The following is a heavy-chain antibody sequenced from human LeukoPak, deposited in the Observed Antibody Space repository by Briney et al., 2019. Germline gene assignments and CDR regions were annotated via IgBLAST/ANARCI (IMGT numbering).Heavy chain of an antibody. J-gene: IGHJ5*02. V-gene: IGHV4-61*02. CDR2: IYTSGST. Sequence: SQTPSLTCTVSGGSISSGSYYWSWIRQPAGKGLEWIGRIYTSGSTNYNPSLKSRVTISVDTSKNQFSLKLSSVTAADTAVYYCARAWQQRYWFDPWGQGTLVTVSS. D-gene: IGHD6-13*01. CDR3: ARAWQQRYWFDP. CDR1: GGSISSGSYY.